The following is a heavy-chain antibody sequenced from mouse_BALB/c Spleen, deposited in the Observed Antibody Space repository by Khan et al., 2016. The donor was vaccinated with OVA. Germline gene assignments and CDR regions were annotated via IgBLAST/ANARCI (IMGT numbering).Heavy chain of an antibody. V-gene: IGHV9-3-1*01. D-gene: IGHD1-1*01. CDR3: ARPPYVSYVMDN. J-gene: IGHJ4*01. CDR2: INTYTGET. CDR1: GHTFTKYG. Sequence: QIQLVQSGPELKKPGETVKISCKASGHTFTKYGMNWVKQAPGKGLKWMGWINTYTGETTYADDFNGRFAFSLATSASTAYLQINNLKNEDTATXFCARPPYVSYVMDNWGQGTSVTVSS.